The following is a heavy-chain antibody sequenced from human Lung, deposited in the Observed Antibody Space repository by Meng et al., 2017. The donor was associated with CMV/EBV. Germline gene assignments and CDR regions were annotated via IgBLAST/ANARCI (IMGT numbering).Heavy chain of an antibody. CDR2: IHSSGST. J-gene: IGHJ5*02. CDR1: GGSISSGGYY. CDR3: ARASYGSGSPLGESWFDP. Sequence: GQRQGSGPGLVKPSPTLSLTCTVSGGSISSGGYYWSWIRQHPGKGLEWIGYIHSSGSTYYNPSLRSRLTISVDTSKNQFSLKLSSVTAADTAVYYCARASYGSGSPLGESWFDPWGQGTLVTVSS. V-gene: IGHV4-31*03. D-gene: IGHD3-10*01.